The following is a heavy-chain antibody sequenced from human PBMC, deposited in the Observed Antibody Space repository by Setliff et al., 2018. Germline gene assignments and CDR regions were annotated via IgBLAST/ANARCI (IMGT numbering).Heavy chain of an antibody. V-gene: IGHV4-59*11. D-gene: IGHD6-13*01. CDR1: GASISSHY. Sequence: SETLSLTCTVSGASISSHYWGWIRQPPGKGLEWIGSIYYSGSTNYNPSLKSRVTISVDTSKNQFSLKLTSVTAADTAVYYCARDRAAASSFDYWGQGTLVTVSS. CDR2: IYYSGST. CDR3: ARDRAAASSFDY. J-gene: IGHJ4*02.